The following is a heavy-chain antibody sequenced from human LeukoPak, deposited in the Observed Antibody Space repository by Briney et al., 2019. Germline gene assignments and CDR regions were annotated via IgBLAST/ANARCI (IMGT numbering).Heavy chain of an antibody. Sequence: PGGSLRLSCAASGFTFGDYAMSWVRQAPGKGLEWVGFIRSKAHGGTTEYAASVKGRFTISRDDSKSIAYLQMNSLKTEDTAVYYCTRVGIAVAATGYYYMDVWGKGTTVTVSS. J-gene: IGHJ6*03. CDR2: IRSKAHGGTT. D-gene: IGHD6-19*01. V-gene: IGHV3-49*04. CDR3: TRVGIAVAATGYYYMDV. CDR1: GFTFGDYA.